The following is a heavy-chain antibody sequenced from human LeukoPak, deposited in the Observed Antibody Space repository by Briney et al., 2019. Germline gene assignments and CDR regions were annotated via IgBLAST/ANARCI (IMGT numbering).Heavy chain of an antibody. CDR1: GFTFDDYA. CDR2: ISWNSGSI. J-gene: IGHJ4*02. Sequence: GRSLRLSCAASGFTFDDYAMHWVRQAPGKGLEWVSGISWNSGSIGYADSVKGRFTISRDNAKNSLYLQMNSLRAEDTALYYFAKDSSGYFDYWGQGTLVTVSS. CDR3: AKDSSGYFDY. D-gene: IGHD3-22*01. V-gene: IGHV3-9*01.